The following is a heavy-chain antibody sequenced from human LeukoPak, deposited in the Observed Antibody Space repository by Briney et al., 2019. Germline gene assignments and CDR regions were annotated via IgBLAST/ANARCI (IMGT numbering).Heavy chain of an antibody. CDR3: ARFPTIFGVVDDAFDI. D-gene: IGHD3-3*01. CDR1: GYTFTGYY. CDR2: INPNSGGT. Sequence: ASVKVSCKASGYTFTGYYMHLVRQAPGQGLEWMGWINPNSGGTNYAQKFQGRVTMTRDTSISTAYMELSRLRSDDTAVYYCARFPTIFGVVDDAFDIWGQGTMVTVSS. J-gene: IGHJ3*02. V-gene: IGHV1-2*02.